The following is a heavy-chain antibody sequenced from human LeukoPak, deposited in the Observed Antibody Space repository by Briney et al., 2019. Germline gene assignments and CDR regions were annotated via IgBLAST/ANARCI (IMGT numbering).Heavy chain of an antibody. D-gene: IGHD3-10*01. CDR2: INHSGST. CDR3: ARGFNSSNYYGSGSYYRAFDY. V-gene: IGHV4-34*01. CDR1: GGSFSGYY. Sequence: PSETLSLTCAVYGGSFSGYYWSWIRQPPGKGLEWIGEINHSGSTNYNPSLKSRVTISVDTSKNQFSLKLSSVTAADTAVYYCARGFNSSNYYGSGSYYRAFDYWGQGTLVTVSS. J-gene: IGHJ4*02.